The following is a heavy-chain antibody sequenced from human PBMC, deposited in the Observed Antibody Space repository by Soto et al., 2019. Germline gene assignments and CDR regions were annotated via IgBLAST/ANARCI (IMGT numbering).Heavy chain of an antibody. D-gene: IGHD2-15*01. J-gene: IGHJ3*01. CDR1: GYKFTTFW. CDR2: IDPTASFT. Sequence: GESLKISCKASGYKFTTFWVNWVLQTPGKGLEWLGRIDPTASFTNYSPTLEGHVTISADRSISTAYLQWNSLQASDKAIYYCARPASGGSRDAFDVWGQGTTVSVSS. V-gene: IGHV5-10-1*01. CDR3: ARPASGGSRDAFDV.